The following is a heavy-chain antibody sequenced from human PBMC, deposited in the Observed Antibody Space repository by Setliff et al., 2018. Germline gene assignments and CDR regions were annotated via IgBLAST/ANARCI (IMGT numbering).Heavy chain of an antibody. J-gene: IGHJ3*01. D-gene: IGHD3-3*01. Sequence: GGSLRLSCAASGFTFSNYGMHWVRQAPGKGLEWVANINPDGSEKDYPDSVQGRFTISRDNAKNSMYLQINSLRPEDTALYYCARGFWSGYSAAFDLWGQGTMVTVSS. CDR1: GFTFSNYG. V-gene: IGHV3-7*01. CDR3: ARGFWSGYSAAFDL. CDR2: INPDGSEK.